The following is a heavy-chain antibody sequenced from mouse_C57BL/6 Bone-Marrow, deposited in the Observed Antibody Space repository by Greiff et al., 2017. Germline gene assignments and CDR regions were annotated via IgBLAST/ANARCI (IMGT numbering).Heavy chain of an antibody. V-gene: IGHV3-6*01. D-gene: IGHD2-3*01. J-gene: IGHJ3*01. CDR1: GYSITSGYY. CDR2: ISYDGSN. CDR3: ASRLYDGYLFAY. Sequence: EVKLQESGPGLVKPSQSLSLTCSVTGYSITSGYYWNWIRQFPGNKLEWMGYISYDGSNNYNPSLKNRIPITRDTSKNQFFLKLNCVTTEDTATYYCASRLYDGYLFAYWGQGTLVTVSA.